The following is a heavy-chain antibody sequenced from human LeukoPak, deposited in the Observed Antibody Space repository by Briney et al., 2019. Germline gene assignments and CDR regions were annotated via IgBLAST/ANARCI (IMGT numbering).Heavy chain of an antibody. CDR3: ARDGSFGYSYGSDY. D-gene: IGHD5-18*01. J-gene: IGHJ4*02. CDR2: INPNSGGA. V-gene: IGHV1-2*06. Sequence: GESLKVSCKASGYTFTGYYMHWVRQAPGQGLEWMGRINPNSGGANYAQKFQGRVTMTRDTSISTAYMELSRLRSDDTAVYYCARDGSFGYSYGSDYWGQGTLVTVSS. CDR1: GYTFTGYY.